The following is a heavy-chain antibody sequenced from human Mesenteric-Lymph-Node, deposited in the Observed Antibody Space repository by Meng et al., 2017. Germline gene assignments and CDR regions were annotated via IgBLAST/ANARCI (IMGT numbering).Heavy chain of an antibody. J-gene: IGHJ5*02. V-gene: IGHV4-30-4*01. D-gene: IGHD1-14*01. CDR2: IYYSGNT. CDR1: GGSMSRGDYF. Sequence: QVEFQESGPGLVKPSQTLSLTCPVSGGSMSRGDYFWNWIRQPPGKGLEWIGYIYYSGNTYYNPSLKSRVTISIDTSKNQFSLKLSSVTAADTAVYYCARAEYYNWFDPWGQGTLVTVSS. CDR3: ARAEYYNWFDP.